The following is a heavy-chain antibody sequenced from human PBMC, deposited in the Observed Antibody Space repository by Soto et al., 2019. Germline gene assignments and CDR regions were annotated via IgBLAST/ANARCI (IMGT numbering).Heavy chain of an antibody. V-gene: IGHV1-18*04. CDR2: ISAYNGNT. CDR1: GYTFTSYG. J-gene: IGHJ4*02. Sequence: ASVKVSCKASGYTFTSYGISWVRQAPGQGLGWMGWISAYNGNTNYAQKLQGRVTMTTDTSTSTAYMELRSPSSDDTAVYYCATAPSLLSSSSYAYWGQGTLVTVSS. D-gene: IGHD6-6*01. CDR3: ATAPSLLSSSSYAY.